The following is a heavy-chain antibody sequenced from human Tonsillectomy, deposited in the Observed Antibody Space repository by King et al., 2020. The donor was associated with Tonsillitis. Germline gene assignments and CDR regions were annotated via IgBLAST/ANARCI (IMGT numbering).Heavy chain of an antibody. CDR2: INSDGSNT. CDR1: GFTFSSYW. Sequence: VQLVESGGDLVQPGGSLRLSCAASGFTFSSYWMHWVRQAPGKGLVWVSRINSDGSNTNYADSVKGRFTISRDNAKNTLYLQMNSLRAEDTAVYYCASFPRDCSSTSCLGYWGQGTLVTVSS. V-gene: IGHV3-74*01. J-gene: IGHJ4*02. CDR3: ASFPRDCSSTSCLGY. D-gene: IGHD2-2*01.